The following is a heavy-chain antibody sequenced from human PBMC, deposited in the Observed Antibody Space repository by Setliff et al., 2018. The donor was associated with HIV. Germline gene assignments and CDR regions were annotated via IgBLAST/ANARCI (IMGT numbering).Heavy chain of an antibody. D-gene: IGHD6-19*01. CDR2: IYHSGST. CDR1: GYSISSGYY. CDR3: ACIAVAGTGYYYYGMDV. J-gene: IGHJ6*02. V-gene: IGHV4-38-2*02. Sequence: SETLSLTCTVSGYSISSGYYWGWIRQPPGKGLEWIGSIYHSGSTYYNPSLKSRVTISADTSKNQFSLKLSSVTAADTAVYYCACIAVAGTGYYYYGMDVWGQGTTVTVSS.